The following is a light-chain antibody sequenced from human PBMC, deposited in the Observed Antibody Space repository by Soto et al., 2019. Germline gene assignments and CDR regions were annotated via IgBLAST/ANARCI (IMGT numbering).Light chain of an antibody. CDR2: AAS. CDR1: QGISSY. Sequence: DIQLTQSPSFLSASVGDRVTITCRASQGISSYLAWYQQKPGKAPKLLIYAASTLQSGVPSRFSGSGSGSEFTLTISSLQPEDFATYYCQQLNSYPHTSGQGTKLEIK. CDR3: QQLNSYPHT. V-gene: IGKV1-9*01. J-gene: IGKJ2*01.